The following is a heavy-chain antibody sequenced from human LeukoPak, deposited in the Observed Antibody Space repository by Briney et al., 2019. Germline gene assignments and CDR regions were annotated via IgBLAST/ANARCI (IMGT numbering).Heavy chain of an antibody. CDR3: ASKGRSSWVDLNYDFWSGYLYYFDY. CDR2: IYYSGST. Sequence: SETLSLTCTVSGGSISSSNSYWGWLRQPPGKGLEWIGSIYYSGSTYYNPSLKSRVTISVDTSKNQFSLKLSSVTAADTAVYYCASKGRSSWVDLNYDFWSGYLYYFDYWGQGTLVTVSS. V-gene: IGHV4-39*01. CDR1: GGSISSSNSY. J-gene: IGHJ4*02. D-gene: IGHD3-3*01.